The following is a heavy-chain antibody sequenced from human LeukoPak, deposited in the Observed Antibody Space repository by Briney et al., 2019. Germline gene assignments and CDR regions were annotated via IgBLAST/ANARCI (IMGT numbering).Heavy chain of an antibody. D-gene: IGHD2-2*01. CDR1: GFTFSSYD. V-gene: IGHV3-23*01. J-gene: IGHJ4*02. CDR3: AKDECSSTSCYWDY. CDR2: ISGSGGST. Sequence: GGSLRLSCAASGFTFSSYDMHWVRQATGKGPEWVSAISGSGGSTYYADSVKGRFTISRDNSKNTLYLQMNSLRAEDTAVYYCAKDECSSTSCYWDYWGQGTLVTVSS.